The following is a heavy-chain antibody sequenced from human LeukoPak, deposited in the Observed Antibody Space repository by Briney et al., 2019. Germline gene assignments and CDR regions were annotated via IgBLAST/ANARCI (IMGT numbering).Heavy chain of an antibody. Sequence: SVKVSCKASGGTFSSYAISWARQAPGQGLEWMGGIIPIFGTANYAQKFQGRVTITADKSTSTAYMDLSSLRSEDTAVYYCARSPGEGMATRVDYWGQGTLVTVSS. D-gene: IGHD5-24*01. V-gene: IGHV1-69*06. CDR3: ARSPGEGMATRVDY. CDR2: IIPIFGTA. CDR1: GGTFSSYA. J-gene: IGHJ4*02.